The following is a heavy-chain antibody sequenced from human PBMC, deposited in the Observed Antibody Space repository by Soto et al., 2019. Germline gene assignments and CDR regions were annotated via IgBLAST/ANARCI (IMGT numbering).Heavy chain of an antibody. J-gene: IGHJ4*02. V-gene: IGHV3-30-3*01. CDR1: GLTFRSYA. CDR3: QKTAYDILTGYYITPFDY. D-gene: IGHD3-9*01. CDR2: ISYDGSNK. Sequence: PGGSLRLSCGASGLTFRSYAMHWVRPAPGKGLERVAVISYDGSNKYYADSVKGLFTISRDNSKNTLYLQMNSLRAEDTVFFFKQKTAYDILTGYYITPFDYWGQGTLVTVSS.